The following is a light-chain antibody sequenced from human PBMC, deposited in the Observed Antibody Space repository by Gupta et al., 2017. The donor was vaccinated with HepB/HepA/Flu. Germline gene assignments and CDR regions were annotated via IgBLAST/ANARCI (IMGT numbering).Light chain of an antibody. Sequence: DIQMTQSPSTLSPSVGDRVTITCRASQSISSWLAWYQQKPGKAPKLLIYKASSLESGVPSRFSGSGSGTEFTLTISSLQPDDFATYYCQQYNSYPPWTFGQGTKVEIK. J-gene: IGKJ1*01. CDR3: QQYNSYPPWT. CDR2: KAS. CDR1: QSISSW. V-gene: IGKV1-5*03.